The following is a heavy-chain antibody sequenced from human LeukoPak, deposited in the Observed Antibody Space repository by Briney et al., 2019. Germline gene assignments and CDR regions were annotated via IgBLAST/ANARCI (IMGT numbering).Heavy chain of an antibody. D-gene: IGHD1-26*01. J-gene: IGHJ4*02. CDR3: ATAVVGATSLYYFDY. Sequence: GASVKVSCKVSGYTLTQLSMHWGRQAPGKGREWMGGFDPEDGETIYAQKFQGRVTMTEDTSTDTAYMELSSLRSEDTAVYYCATAVVGATSLYYFDYWGQGTLVTVSS. CDR2: FDPEDGET. CDR1: GYTLTQLS. V-gene: IGHV1-24*01.